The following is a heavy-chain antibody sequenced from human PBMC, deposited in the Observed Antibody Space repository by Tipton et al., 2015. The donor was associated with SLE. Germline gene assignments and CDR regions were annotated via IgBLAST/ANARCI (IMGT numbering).Heavy chain of an antibody. CDR1: GITFSSYW. CDR2: IEPDGSET. J-gene: IGHJ5*02. CDR3: ATSVYCGDDCFFDRFVL. D-gene: IGHD2-21*01. Sequence: SLRLSCAASGITFSSYWMTWVRQAPGKGLEGVANIEPDGSETYYVDSVRGRFTISRDNAENLMYLQMNSLRVEDTAVYYCATSVYCGDDCFFDRFVLWGQGTLGTVSS. V-gene: IGHV3-7*01.